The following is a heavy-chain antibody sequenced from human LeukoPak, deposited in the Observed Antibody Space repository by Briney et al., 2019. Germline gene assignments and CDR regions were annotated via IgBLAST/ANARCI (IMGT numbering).Heavy chain of an antibody. J-gene: IGHJ4*02. V-gene: IGHV3-30*02. CDR3: ARDRGHGDYDGTFDY. CDR1: GFTFSSYG. D-gene: IGHD4-17*01. CDR2: MRYDGSNI. Sequence: GGSLRLSCAASGFTFSSYGMHWVRQAPGKGLEWVAFMRYDGSNIYYADSVKGRFTISRDNSKNTLYLQMNSLRAEDTAVYYCARDRGHGDYDGTFDYWGQGTLVTVSS.